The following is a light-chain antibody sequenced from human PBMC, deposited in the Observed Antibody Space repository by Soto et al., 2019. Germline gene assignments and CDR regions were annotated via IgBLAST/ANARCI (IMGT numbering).Light chain of an antibody. Sequence: QAVVTQEPSLTVSPGGTVTLTCGSSTGAVTSGHYPYWFQQKPGQAPRTLIYDTSNKHSWTPARFSGSLLGGKAALTLSGTQPEDEAEYYCLLSSGDAVIFGGGTKLTVL. V-gene: IGLV7-46*01. J-gene: IGLJ2*01. CDR3: LLSSGDAVI. CDR1: TGAVTSGHY. CDR2: DTS.